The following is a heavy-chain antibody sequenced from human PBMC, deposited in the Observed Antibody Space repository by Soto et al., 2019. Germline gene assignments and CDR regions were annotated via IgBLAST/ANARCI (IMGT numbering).Heavy chain of an antibody. Sequence: ASVKVSCKASGYTFTSYDINWVRQATGQGLEWMGWMNPNSGNTGYAQKFQGRVTMTRNTSISTAYMELSSLRSEDTSVYYCASLAYCGGDCYYFDYWGQGTLVTVSS. V-gene: IGHV1-8*01. CDR3: ASLAYCGGDCYYFDY. CDR2: MNPNSGNT. D-gene: IGHD2-21*02. J-gene: IGHJ4*02. CDR1: GYTFTSYD.